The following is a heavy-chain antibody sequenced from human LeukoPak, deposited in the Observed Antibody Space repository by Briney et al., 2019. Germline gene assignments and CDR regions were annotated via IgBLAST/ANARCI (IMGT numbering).Heavy chain of an antibody. Sequence: GGSLRLSCAASGFIFTNYFMSWVRQAPGKGLEWVASIKHDGSEKYYVDSVRGRFTISRDNTMNSLYLQMSSLRAGDTAVYYCATDRGWRTSGYYLYYFEYWGQGTLVTYSS. CDR1: GFIFTNYF. J-gene: IGHJ4*02. CDR3: ATDRGWRTSGYYLYYFEY. D-gene: IGHD3-3*01. CDR2: IKHDGSEK. V-gene: IGHV3-7*01.